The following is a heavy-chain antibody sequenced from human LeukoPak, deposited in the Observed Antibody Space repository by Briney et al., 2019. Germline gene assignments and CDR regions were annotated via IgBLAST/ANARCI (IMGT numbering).Heavy chain of an antibody. Sequence: GGSLRLSCVVSGLTVSSNSMSWVRQAPGKGLEWVSITYSGGTTYYADSVKGRFNISRDNSKNTLYLQMSSLRADDTAVYYCARDSSGYQYFDYWGQGTLVTV. D-gene: IGHD3-22*01. CDR3: ARDSSGYQYFDY. CDR1: GLTVSSNS. J-gene: IGHJ4*02. V-gene: IGHV3-53*01. CDR2: TYSGGTT.